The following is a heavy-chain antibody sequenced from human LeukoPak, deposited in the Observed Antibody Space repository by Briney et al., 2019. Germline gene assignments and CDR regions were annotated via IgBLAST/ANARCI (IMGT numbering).Heavy chain of an antibody. D-gene: IGHD3-22*01. CDR1: GYTFTSYD. CDR2: MNPNSGNT. V-gene: IGHV1-8*01. Sequence: GASVKVSCKASGYTFTSYDINWVRQATGQGLEWMGWMNPNSGNTGYAQKFQGRVTMTRNTSISTAYMELSSLRSEDTAVYYCARAVDYYDSSGLLLLYYYYMDVWGKGTTVTISS. CDR3: ARAVDYYDSSGLLLLYYYYMDV. J-gene: IGHJ6*03.